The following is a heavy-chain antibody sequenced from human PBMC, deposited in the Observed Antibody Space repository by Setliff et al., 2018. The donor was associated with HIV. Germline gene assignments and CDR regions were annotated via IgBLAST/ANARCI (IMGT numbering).Heavy chain of an antibody. D-gene: IGHD3-16*02. CDR1: GYTFSNYD. J-gene: IGHJ4*02. Sequence: ASVKVSCKASGYTFSNYDINWVRQATGQGLEWMGWMNPKSGNSGHAQKFQGRITMTRNTSITTAYMELISLRADDTAVYYCAKRRVSNIGPGDYWGQGTLVTVS. CDR3: AKRRVSNIGPGDY. CDR2: MNPKSGNS. V-gene: IGHV1-8*02.